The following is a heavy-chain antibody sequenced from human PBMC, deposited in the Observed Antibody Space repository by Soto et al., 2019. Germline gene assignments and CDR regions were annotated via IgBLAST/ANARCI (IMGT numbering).Heavy chain of an antibody. CDR1: GYTFTSYD. Sequence: ASVKVSCKASGYTFTSYDINWVRQATGQGLAWMGWMNPNSGNTGYAQKFQGRVTMTRNTSISTAYMELSSLRSEDTAVYYCATILGYCSGGSCYRFDYWGQGTMVTVSS. CDR3: ATILGYCSGGSCYRFDY. CDR2: MNPNSGNT. V-gene: IGHV1-8*01. D-gene: IGHD2-15*01. J-gene: IGHJ4*02.